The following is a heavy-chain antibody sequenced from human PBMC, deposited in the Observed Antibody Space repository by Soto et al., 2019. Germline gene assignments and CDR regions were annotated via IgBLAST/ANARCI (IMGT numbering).Heavy chain of an antibody. CDR3: HYYDSSGYLRSEAY. Sequence: QVQLVESGGGVVQPGRSLRLSCAASGFTFSSYAMHWVRQAPGKGLEWVAVISYDGSNKYYADSVKGRFTISRDNSKNTLYLQMNSLRAEETAVYYCHYYDSSGYLRSEAYWGQGTLVTVSS. CDR2: ISYDGSNK. J-gene: IGHJ4*02. CDR1: GFTFSSYA. D-gene: IGHD3-22*01. V-gene: IGHV3-30-3*01.